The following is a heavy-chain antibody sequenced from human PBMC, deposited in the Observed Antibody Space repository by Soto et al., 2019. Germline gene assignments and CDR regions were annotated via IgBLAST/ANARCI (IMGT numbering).Heavy chain of an antibody. V-gene: IGHV4-34*01. CDR3: ARENYDYIWGSYRYKWFDP. J-gene: IGHJ5*02. CDR1: GGSFSGYY. D-gene: IGHD3-16*02. CDR2: INHSGST. Sequence: SETLSLTCAVYGGSFSGYYWSWIRQSPGKGLEWIGEINHSGSTNYNPSLKSRVTTSVDTSRNQFSLKLSSVSAADTAVYYCARENYDYIWGSYRYKWFDPWGQGTLVTVSS.